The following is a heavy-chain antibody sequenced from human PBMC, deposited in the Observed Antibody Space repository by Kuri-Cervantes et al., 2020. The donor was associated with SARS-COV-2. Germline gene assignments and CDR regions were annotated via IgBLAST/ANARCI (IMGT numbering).Heavy chain of an antibody. D-gene: IGHD3-22*01. J-gene: IGHJ4*02. CDR3: ARDVFPAYYYDSSGPTPGMW. V-gene: IGHV1-46*01. CDR2: INPSGGST. Sequence: GGSLRLSCKASGYTFTSYYMHWMRQAPGQGLEWMGIINPSGGSTSYAQKFQGRVTMTRDTSTSTVYMELSSLRSEDTAVYYCARDVFPAYYYDSSGPTPGMWWGQGTLVTVSS. CDR1: GYTFTSYY.